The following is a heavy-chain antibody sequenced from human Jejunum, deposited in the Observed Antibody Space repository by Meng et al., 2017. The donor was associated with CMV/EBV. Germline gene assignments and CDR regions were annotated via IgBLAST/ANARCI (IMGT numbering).Heavy chain of an antibody. Sequence: SGCTFSNYGIHVVRQAPGKGLEWVAIISSNGSKEHNAQSVKDRFAISRDNSKDTVYLQLNSLRGEDTAVYYCGKGCTTFCYYIDFWGRGSLVTVSS. CDR3: GKGCTTFCYYIDF. D-gene: IGHD2/OR15-2a*01. CDR2: ISSNGSKE. V-gene: IGHV3-33*06. J-gene: IGHJ4*02. CDR1: GCTFSNYG.